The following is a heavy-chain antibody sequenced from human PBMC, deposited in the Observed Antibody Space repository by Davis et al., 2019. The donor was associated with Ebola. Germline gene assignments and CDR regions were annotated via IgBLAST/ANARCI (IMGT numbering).Heavy chain of an antibody. D-gene: IGHD3-3*01. V-gene: IGHV4-39*01. CDR3: ARQGWSGYSLRHWLDP. CDR2: IYYSGIT. CDR1: GGSIISSSSY. J-gene: IGHJ5*02. Sequence: SETLSLTCTVSGGSIISSSSYRGWIRQPPRKGLEWIGSIYYSGITYYNPSLKSRVTISVDTSKNQFSLKLRSVTAADTAVYYCARQGWSGYSLRHWLDPWGRGTLVTVSS.